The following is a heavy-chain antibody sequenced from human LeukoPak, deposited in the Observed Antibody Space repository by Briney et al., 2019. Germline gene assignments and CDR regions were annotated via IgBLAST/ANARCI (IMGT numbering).Heavy chain of an antibody. CDR2: IHHSGST. Sequence: SGTLSLTCAVSGGSITSTKLWNCVRQPPGKGLEWIGQIHHSGSTNYNPSLKSRVTISVDKSNNQFSLKLRSVTAADTAVYYCARDGGGSDCWGQGTLVTVSS. CDR1: GGSITSTKL. CDR3: ARDGGGSDC. D-gene: IGHD2-15*01. J-gene: IGHJ4*02. V-gene: IGHV4-4*02.